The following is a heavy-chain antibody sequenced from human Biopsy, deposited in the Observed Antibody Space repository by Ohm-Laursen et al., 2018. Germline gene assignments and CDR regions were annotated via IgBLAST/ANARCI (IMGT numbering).Heavy chain of an antibody. CDR1: GDSISSYY. Sequence: GTLSLTCTVSGDSISSYYWSWIRQPPGKGLQWIGYVYYTGSTDYNPSLQSRVTISVDTSKDHFSLRLRSVTPADTAIYYCARDRGYYSDRTVPGYFDLWGRGTLVTVSS. V-gene: IGHV4-59*01. CDR3: ARDRGYYSDRTVPGYFDL. CDR2: VYYTGST. D-gene: IGHD3-22*01. J-gene: IGHJ2*01.